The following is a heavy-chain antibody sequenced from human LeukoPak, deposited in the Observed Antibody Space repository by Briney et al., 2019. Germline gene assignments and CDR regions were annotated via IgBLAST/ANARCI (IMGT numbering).Heavy chain of an antibody. D-gene: IGHD4-17*01. J-gene: IGHJ4*02. CDR1: GYTLTGYY. Sequence: ASVKVSCKASGYTLTGYYMHWVRQAPGQGLEWMGWINPNSGGTNYAQKFQGRVTMTRDTPISTAYMELSRLRSDDTAVYYCASTLDYGDPTSFDYWGQGTLVTVSS. CDR3: ASTLDYGDPTSFDY. CDR2: INPNSGGT. V-gene: IGHV1-2*02.